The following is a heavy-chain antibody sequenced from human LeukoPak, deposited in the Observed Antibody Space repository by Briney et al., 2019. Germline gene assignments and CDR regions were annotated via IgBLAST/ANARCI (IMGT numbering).Heavy chain of an antibody. V-gene: IGHV4-31*03. CDR2: IYYSGST. D-gene: IGHD3-22*01. J-gene: IGHJ4*02. CDR1: GGSISSGGYY. Sequence: SETLSLTCTVSGGSISSGGYYWTWIRQHPGKGLEWIGYIYYSGSTYYNPSVKSRVTISVDTSKNQFSLRLSSVTAADTAVYYCARVTDSSGYYDYWGQGTLVTVSS. CDR3: ARVTDSSGYYDY.